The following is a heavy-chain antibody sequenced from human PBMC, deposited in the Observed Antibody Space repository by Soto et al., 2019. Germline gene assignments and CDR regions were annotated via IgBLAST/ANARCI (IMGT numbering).Heavy chain of an antibody. CDR2: ISYDGSNK. Sequence: GGSLRLSCAASGFTFSSYGMHWVRQAPGKGLEWVAVISYDGSNKYYADSVKGRFTISRDNSKNTLYLQMNSLRAEDTAVYYCAKETLGGEMATITGAFDIWGHGTMVTVSS. CDR3: AKETLGGEMATITGAFDI. V-gene: IGHV3-30*18. D-gene: IGHD3-16*01. CDR1: GFTFSSYG. J-gene: IGHJ3*02.